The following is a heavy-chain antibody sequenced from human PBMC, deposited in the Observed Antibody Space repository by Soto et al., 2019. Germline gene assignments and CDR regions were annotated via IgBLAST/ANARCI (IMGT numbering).Heavy chain of an antibody. CDR1: GGTFSNSA. CDR2: IMPIFRTP. CDR3: ARGSALYGMDV. V-gene: IGHV1-69*06. J-gene: IGHJ6*02. D-gene: IGHD3-10*01. Sequence: SVKVSCKASGGTFSNSAISWVRQAPGQGLEWMGGIMPIFRTPDYAQKFQGRVTITPDTSKNQFSLHLNSVTPEDTAVYFCARGSALYGMDVWGQGTTVTVSS.